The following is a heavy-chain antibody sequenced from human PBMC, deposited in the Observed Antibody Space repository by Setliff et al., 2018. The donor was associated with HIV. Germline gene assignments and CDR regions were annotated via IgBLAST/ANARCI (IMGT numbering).Heavy chain of an antibody. D-gene: IGHD5-18*01. CDR3: AREAYSYGYVLPATRFGYYFDS. J-gene: IGHJ4*02. Sequence: SVKVSCKASGGTFSSYAINWVRQAPGQGLEWMGGIIPVFDTANYAQKFQDRVTINAGRSTSTAYMELSSLRSEDTALYYCAREAYSYGYVLPATRFGYYFDSWGQGTLVTVSS. CDR2: IIPVFDTA. CDR1: GGTFSSYA. V-gene: IGHV1-69*06.